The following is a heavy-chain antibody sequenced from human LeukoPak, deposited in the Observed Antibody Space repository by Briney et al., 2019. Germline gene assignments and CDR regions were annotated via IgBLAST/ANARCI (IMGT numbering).Heavy chain of an antibody. D-gene: IGHD4-17*01. V-gene: IGHV1-46*01. CDR2: INPSGGST. Sequence: ASVNVSCKASGYTFTSYYMHWVRQAPGQGLEWMGIINPSGGSTSYAQKFQGRVTMTRDMSTSTVYMELSSLRSEDTAVYYCARDGDYGDLGYYFDYWGQGTLVTVSS. CDR1: GYTFTSYY. J-gene: IGHJ4*02. CDR3: ARDGDYGDLGYYFDY.